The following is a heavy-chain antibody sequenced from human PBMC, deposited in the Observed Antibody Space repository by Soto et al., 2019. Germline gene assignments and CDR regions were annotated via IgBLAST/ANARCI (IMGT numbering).Heavy chain of an antibody. D-gene: IGHD6-13*01. V-gene: IGHV3-23*01. CDR3: ARPLGIAAGDYYGMDV. J-gene: IGHJ6*02. Sequence: GGSLRLSCAASGFTFSSYAMSWVRQAPGKGLEWVSAISGSGGSTYYADSVKGRFTISRDNSKNTLYLQMNSLRAEDTAVYYCARPLGIAAGDYYGMDVWGQGTTVTVSS. CDR2: ISGSGGST. CDR1: GFTFSSYA.